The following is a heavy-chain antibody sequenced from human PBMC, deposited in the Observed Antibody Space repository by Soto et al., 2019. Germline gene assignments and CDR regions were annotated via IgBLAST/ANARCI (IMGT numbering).Heavy chain of an antibody. J-gene: IGHJ4*02. D-gene: IGHD2-15*01. V-gene: IGHV3-21*01. Sequence: EVQLVESGGGLVKPGGSLRLSCAASGFTFSSYSMNWVRQAPGKGLEWVSSISSSSSYIYYADSVKGRFTISRDNAKNSLYLQMNSLRAEDTAVYYCARGPSCSGGSCYVDIFDYWGQGTLVTVSS. CDR2: ISSSSSYI. CDR3: ARGPSCSGGSCYVDIFDY. CDR1: GFTFSSYS.